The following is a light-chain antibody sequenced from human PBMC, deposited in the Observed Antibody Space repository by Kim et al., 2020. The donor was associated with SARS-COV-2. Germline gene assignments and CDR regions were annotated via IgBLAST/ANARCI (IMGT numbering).Light chain of an antibody. CDR1: KLGVKS. J-gene: IGLJ1*01. V-gene: IGLV3-1*01. Sequence: VSPGQTASPTCSGDKLGVKSASWYQQRPRQSPVLVIYQNTERPSGIPYRFSGSNSGNTATLTISGTQPNDEADYYCQAWDTSTYVFGTGTKVTVL. CDR3: QAWDTSTYV. CDR2: QNT.